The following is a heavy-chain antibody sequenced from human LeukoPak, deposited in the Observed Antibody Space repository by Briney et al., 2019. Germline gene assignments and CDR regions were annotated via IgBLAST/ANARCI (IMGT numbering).Heavy chain of an antibody. J-gene: IGHJ5*02. Sequence: PSETLSLTCTVSGGSISSSSYYWGWIRQPPGKGLEWIGSIYYSGTTYYNPSLKSRVTISVDTSKNQFSLKQSSVTAADTAVFYCARVGATLYNWFDPWGQGTLVTVSS. CDR3: ARVGATLYNWFDP. V-gene: IGHV4-39*07. D-gene: IGHD1-26*01. CDR2: IYYSGTT. CDR1: GGSISSSSYY.